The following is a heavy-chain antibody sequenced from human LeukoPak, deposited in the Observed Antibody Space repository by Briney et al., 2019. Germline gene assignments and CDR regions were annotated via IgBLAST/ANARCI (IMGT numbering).Heavy chain of an antibody. J-gene: IGHJ6*02. V-gene: IGHV1-69*04. Sequence: GASVKVSCKASGGTFSSYAISWVRQAPGQGLEWMGRIIPILGIANYAQKFQGRVTITADKSMSTAYMELSSLRSEDTAVYYCARGLVGGYSYGYPYYYGMDVWGQGTTVTVSS. D-gene: IGHD5-18*01. CDR3: ARGLVGGYSYGYPYYYGMDV. CDR2: IIPILGIA. CDR1: GGTFSSYA.